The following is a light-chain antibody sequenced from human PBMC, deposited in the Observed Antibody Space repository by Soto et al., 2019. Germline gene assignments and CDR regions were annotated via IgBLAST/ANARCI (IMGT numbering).Light chain of an antibody. CDR3: PQPPNWPLT. Sequence: EIVLTQSPATLSLSPGERATLSCRASQSISSHLVWYQQKLGQAPRLLIYDASNRATGIPPRFSGSGSGTGCTLTISSLEPEDFAVYCRPQPPNWPLTFGGGNRVEIK. CDR2: DAS. CDR1: QSISSH. J-gene: IGKJ4*01. V-gene: IGKV3-11*01.